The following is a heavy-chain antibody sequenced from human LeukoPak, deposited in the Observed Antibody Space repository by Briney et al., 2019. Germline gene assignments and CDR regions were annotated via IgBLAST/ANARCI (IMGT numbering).Heavy chain of an antibody. Sequence: GGSLRLSCAPSGFTFSRHAMHWVRQAPGKGLEYVSVISSNGGSTYYGNSVKGRFTISRDNSKNTLYLQMGSLRTEDMAVYYCAREAVGAAIDYWGQGTLVTVSS. CDR3: AREAVGAAIDY. V-gene: IGHV3-64*01. D-gene: IGHD1-26*01. CDR1: GFTFSRHA. J-gene: IGHJ4*02. CDR2: ISSNGGST.